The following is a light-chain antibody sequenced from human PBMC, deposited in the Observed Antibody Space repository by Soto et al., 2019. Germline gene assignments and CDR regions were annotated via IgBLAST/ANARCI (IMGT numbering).Light chain of an antibody. Sequence: SYELTQPPSMSVSPGQTASITCSGEKLGNKFVCWYQQKPGQSPVVVIYQDSRRPSGIPERFSGSNSGNTATLTVSGPQAMDEADYYCQACESRHVVFGGGTKLTVL. CDR2: QDS. V-gene: IGLV3-1*01. CDR1: KLGNKF. CDR3: QACESRHVV. J-gene: IGLJ2*01.